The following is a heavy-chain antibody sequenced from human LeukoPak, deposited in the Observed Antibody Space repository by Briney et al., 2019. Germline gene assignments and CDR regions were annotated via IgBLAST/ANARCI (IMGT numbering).Heavy chain of an antibody. CDR3: ANEEALRGTLRNYFDY. V-gene: IGHV3-23*01. J-gene: IGHJ4*02. Sequence: GGSLRLSCAASGFTFSSYAMSWVRQAPGKGLEWVSAINGSGSSTYYADSVKGRFTIFRDNSKITLYLQMNSLRAEDTAVYYCANEEALRGTLRNYFDYWGQGTLVTVSS. D-gene: IGHD3-10*01. CDR1: GFTFSSYA. CDR2: INGSGSST.